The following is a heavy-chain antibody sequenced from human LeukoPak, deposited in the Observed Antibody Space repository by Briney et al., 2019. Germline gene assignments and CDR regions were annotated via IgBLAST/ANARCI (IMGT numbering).Heavy chain of an antibody. Sequence: PGGSLRLSCAASGFTFSSYLMPWVRQAPGKGLVWVSRINSDGSSPSYADSVKGRFTISRGNAKNTLYLQMNSLRAEDTAVYYCARDYQRLCNDYWGQGTLVTVSS. D-gene: IGHD3-16*01. J-gene: IGHJ4*02. CDR1: GFTFSSYL. V-gene: IGHV3-74*01. CDR2: INSDGSSP. CDR3: ARDYQRLCNDY.